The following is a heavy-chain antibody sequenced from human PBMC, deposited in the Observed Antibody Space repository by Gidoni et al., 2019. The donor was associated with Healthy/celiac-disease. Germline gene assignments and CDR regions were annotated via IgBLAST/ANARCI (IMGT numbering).Heavy chain of an antibody. CDR2: ISGSGGST. V-gene: IGHV3-23*01. J-gene: IGHJ6*02. D-gene: IGHD5-12*01. CDR3: AKDERDGYNSYSYYGMDF. Sequence: GGSLRLSCAASGVTFSSYAMSWVRQAPGKGLERVSAISGSGGSTYYADCVKGRFTISRDNSKNTLYLQMNSLRAEYTSVYYCAKDERDGYNSYSYYGMDFWGQGTTVTVSS. CDR1: GVTFSSYA.